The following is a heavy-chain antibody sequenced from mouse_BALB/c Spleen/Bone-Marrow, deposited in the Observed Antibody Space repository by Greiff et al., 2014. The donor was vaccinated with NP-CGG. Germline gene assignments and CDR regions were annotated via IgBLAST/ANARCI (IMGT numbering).Heavy chain of an antibody. CDR3: AREGYGSSYGFAY. CDR1: GYSFAGYT. Sequence: EVKLMESGPELVMPGASMKISCKASGYSFAGYTMNWVKQSHGKNLEWIGLINPYNGGSSYNQKFKGKATLTVDKSSSTAYGELLSLTSEDSAVYYCAREGYGSSYGFAYWGQGTLVTVSA. J-gene: IGHJ3*01. CDR2: INPYNGGS. V-gene: IGHV1-31*01. D-gene: IGHD1-1*01.